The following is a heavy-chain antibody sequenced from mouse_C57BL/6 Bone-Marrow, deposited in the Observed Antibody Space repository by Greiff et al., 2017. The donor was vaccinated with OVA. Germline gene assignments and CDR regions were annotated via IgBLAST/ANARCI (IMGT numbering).Heavy chain of an antibody. CDR1: GYTFTSYW. J-gene: IGHJ3*02. CDR2: IDPSDSYT. D-gene: IGHD2-3*01. V-gene: IGHV1-50*01. Sequence: QVQLQQPGAELVKPGASVKLSCKASGYTFTSYWMQWVKQRPGQGLEWIGEIDPSDSYTNYNQKFKGKATLTVDTSSSTAYLQLSSLTSEDSAVYYCARDGYLGWGQGTLVTVSA. CDR3: ARDGYLG.